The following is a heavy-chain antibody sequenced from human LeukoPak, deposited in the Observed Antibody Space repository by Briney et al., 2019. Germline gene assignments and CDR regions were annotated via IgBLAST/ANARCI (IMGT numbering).Heavy chain of an antibody. CDR1: GFTFSSYW. Sequence: EGSLRLSCAASGFTFSSYWMHWVRQAPGKGLVWVSHINNDGSSTNYADSVKGRFTISRDNAKNTLYLQMNSLRTEDTAVYYCACYGIAPPHWGQGALVTVSS. D-gene: IGHD2-15*01. J-gene: IGHJ4*02. CDR3: ACYGIAPPH. V-gene: IGHV3-74*01. CDR2: INNDGSST.